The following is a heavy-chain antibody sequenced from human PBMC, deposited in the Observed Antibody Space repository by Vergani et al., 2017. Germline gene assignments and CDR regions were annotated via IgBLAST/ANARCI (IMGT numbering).Heavy chain of an antibody. CDR2: ISAYNGNT. Sequence: QVQLVQSGAEVKKPGASVKVSCKASGYTFTSYGISWVRQAPGQGLEWMGWISAYNGNTNYAQKLQGRVTMTTDTSTSTAYMELRSLRSDDTAVYYCARGRYCSSTSCYAPYYYYRDVWGKGTTVTVSS. D-gene: IGHD2-2*01. V-gene: IGHV1-18*01. J-gene: IGHJ6*03. CDR1: GYTFTSYG. CDR3: ARGRYCSSTSCYAPYYYYRDV.